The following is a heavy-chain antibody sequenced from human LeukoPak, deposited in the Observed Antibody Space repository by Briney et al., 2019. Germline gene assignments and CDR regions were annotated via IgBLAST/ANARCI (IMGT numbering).Heavy chain of an antibody. CDR3: AREDIVVVPAARWQQLVRGGFDY. J-gene: IGHJ4*02. Sequence: PSEALSLTCTVSGGSISSYYWSWIRQPPGKGLEWIGYIYYSGSTNYNPSLKSRVTISVDTSKNQFSLKLSSVTAADTAVYYCAREDIVVVPAARWQQLVRGGFDYWGQGTLVTVSS. CDR1: GGSISSYY. D-gene: IGHD2-2*01. V-gene: IGHV4-59*01. CDR2: IYYSGST.